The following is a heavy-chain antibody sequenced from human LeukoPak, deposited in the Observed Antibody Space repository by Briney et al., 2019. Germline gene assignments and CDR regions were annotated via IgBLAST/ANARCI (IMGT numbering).Heavy chain of an antibody. Sequence: PSETLSLTCTVSGGSISSYYWSWIRQPPGKGLEWIGYIYYSGSTNYNPSLKSRVTISVDTSKNQFSLKLSSVTAADTAVYYCARIDVLVWDGSSWYGDWGQGTLVTVSS. CDR3: ARIDVLVWDGSSWYGD. CDR2: IYYSGST. V-gene: IGHV4-59*01. CDR1: GGSISSYY. J-gene: IGHJ4*02. D-gene: IGHD6-13*01.